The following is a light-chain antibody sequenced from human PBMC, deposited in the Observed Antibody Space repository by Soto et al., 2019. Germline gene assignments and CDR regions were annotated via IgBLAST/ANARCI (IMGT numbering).Light chain of an antibody. J-gene: IGKJ4*01. V-gene: IGKV1-8*01. Sequence: AIRMTQSPSSLSASTGDRVTITCRASQGISSYLAWYQQKPGKAPTLLSYDASTGKRGGQSRFSGSGFGTDFTLKIRRRKAEDFASYYCQQLRSYPSTFGGGTKVDIK. CDR3: QQLRSYPST. CDR1: QGISSY. CDR2: DAS.